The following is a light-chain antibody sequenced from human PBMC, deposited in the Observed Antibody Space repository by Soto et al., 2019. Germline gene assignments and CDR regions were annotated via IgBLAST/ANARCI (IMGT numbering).Light chain of an antibody. Sequence: QSALPQPASVSGSPGQSITIPCTGTSSDVGGYNYVSWYQQHPGIAPKVMIYDVSNRPSGVSNRFSGSKSGNTASLTISGLQAEDEADYYCLSYTTSSTYVFGTGTKLTVL. CDR2: DVS. CDR3: LSYTTSSTYV. CDR1: SSDVGGYNY. V-gene: IGLV2-14*03. J-gene: IGLJ1*01.